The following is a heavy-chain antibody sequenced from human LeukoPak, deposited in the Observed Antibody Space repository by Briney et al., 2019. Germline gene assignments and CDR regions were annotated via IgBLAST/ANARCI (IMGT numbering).Heavy chain of an antibody. CDR2: ISGSGGST. CDR1: GFTFSSYA. Sequence: GGSLRLSCAASGFTFSSYAMSWVRQAPGKGLEWVSAISGSGGSTYYADSVKGRFTISRDNSKNTLYLQMNSLRAEDTAVYYCARDLVPLGYCSSTGCLGYYMDVWGKGTTVTVSS. J-gene: IGHJ6*03. V-gene: IGHV3-23*01. D-gene: IGHD2-2*01. CDR3: ARDLVPLGYCSSTGCLGYYMDV.